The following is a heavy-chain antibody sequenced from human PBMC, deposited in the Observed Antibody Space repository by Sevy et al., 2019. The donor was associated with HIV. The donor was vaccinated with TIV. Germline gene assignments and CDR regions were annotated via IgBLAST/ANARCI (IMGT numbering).Heavy chain of an antibody. CDR2: IHSDDTT. D-gene: IGHD5-18*01. J-gene: IGHJ4*02. Sequence: GGSLRLSCAASGFTVNSNYMTWVRQAPGKGLEGVSVIHSDDTTYHADSVKDRFTMSRDNFKNKLYLHMSSLRAEDTAVYYCARGKSGYGYALNYWGQGTLVTVSS. CDR3: ARGKSGYGYALNY. CDR1: GFTVNSNY. V-gene: IGHV3-66*01.